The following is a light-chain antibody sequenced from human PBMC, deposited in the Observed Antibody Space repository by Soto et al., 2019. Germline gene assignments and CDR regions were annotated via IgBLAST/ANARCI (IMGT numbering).Light chain of an antibody. CDR2: GNS. J-gene: IGLJ1*01. V-gene: IGLV1-40*01. Sequence: QSVLTQPPSVSGAPGQRVTISCTGSSSNIGAGYDVHWYQQLPGTAPKLLIYGNSNRPSGVPDRFSGSKSGTSASLAITGLQAEDEADYYCQSYDSSLSGQRVFRTGTKLTVL. CDR1: SSNIGAGYD. CDR3: QSYDSSLSGQRV.